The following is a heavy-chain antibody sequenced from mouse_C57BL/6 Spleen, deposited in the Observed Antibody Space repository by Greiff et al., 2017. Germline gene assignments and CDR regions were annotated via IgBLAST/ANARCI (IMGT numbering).Heavy chain of an antibody. CDR3: ARHYDSWFAY. CDR2: INPSSGYT. J-gene: IGHJ3*01. CDR1: GYTFTSYW. Sequence: VQRVESGAELAKPGASVKLSCKASGYTFTSYWMHWVKQRPGQGLEWIGYINPSSGYTKYNQKFKDKATLTADKSSSTAYMQLSSLTYEDSAVYYCARHYDSWFAYWGKGTLVTVSA. D-gene: IGHD2-4*01. V-gene: IGHV1-7*01.